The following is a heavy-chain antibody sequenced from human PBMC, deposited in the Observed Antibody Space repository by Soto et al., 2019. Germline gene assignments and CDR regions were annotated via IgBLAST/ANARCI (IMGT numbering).Heavy chain of an antibody. Sequence: GGSLRLSCAASGFTFSTYAMAWVRQAPGKGLEWVSGVSASGLNTDYADPVKGRFYISRDNSKNTLYLQMNSLRAEDTAVYYCAKEGPSGYQENTFDYRGQGTLVTVSS. CDR2: VSASGLNT. D-gene: IGHD3-3*01. CDR1: GFTFSTYA. J-gene: IGHJ4*02. CDR3: AKEGPSGYQENTFDY. V-gene: IGHV3-23*01.